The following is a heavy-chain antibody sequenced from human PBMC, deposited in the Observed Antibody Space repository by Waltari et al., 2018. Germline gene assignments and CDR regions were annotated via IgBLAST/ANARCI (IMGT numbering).Heavy chain of an antibody. V-gene: IGHV1-24*01. CDR2: FDLEDGER. J-gene: IGHJ4*02. Sequence: QVQLVQSGAEVKKPGASVKVSCNVSGYTLTDLSMHWVRQAPGKGLEWMGGFDLEDGERIYAQKFQGRVTMSEDTSTDTAYMELSSLRSEDTAVYYCATDSSGYYFDHWGQGTLVTVSS. CDR3: ATDSSGYYFDH. D-gene: IGHD3-22*01. CDR1: GYTLTDLS.